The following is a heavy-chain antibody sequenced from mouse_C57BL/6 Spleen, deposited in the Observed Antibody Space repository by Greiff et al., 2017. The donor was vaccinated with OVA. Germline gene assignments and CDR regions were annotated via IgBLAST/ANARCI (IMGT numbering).Heavy chain of an antibody. CDR3: ARAYYGSSPYAMDY. V-gene: IGHV3-6*01. J-gene: IGHJ4*01. CDR1: GYSITSGYY. CDR2: ISYDGSN. Sequence: VQLKESGPGLVKPSQSLSLTCSVTGYSITSGYYWNWIRQFPGNKLEWMGYISYDGSNNSNPSLKNRISITRDTSKNQFFLKLNSVTTEDTATYYCARAYYGSSPYAMDYWGQGTSVTVSS. D-gene: IGHD1-1*01.